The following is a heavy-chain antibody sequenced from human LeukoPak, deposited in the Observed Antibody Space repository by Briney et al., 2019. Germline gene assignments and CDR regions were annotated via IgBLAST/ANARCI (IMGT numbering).Heavy chain of an antibody. CDR1: GGSFSGYY. D-gene: IGHD3-10*01. CDR2: INHSGST. V-gene: IGHV4-34*01. Sequence: SETLSLTCAVYGGSFSGYYWSWIRQPPGKGLEWIGEINHSGSTNYNPSLESRVTISVDTSKNQFSLKLSSVTAADTAVYYCARHAVWFGELPIDYWGQGTLVTVSS. CDR3: ARHAVWFGELPIDY. J-gene: IGHJ4*02.